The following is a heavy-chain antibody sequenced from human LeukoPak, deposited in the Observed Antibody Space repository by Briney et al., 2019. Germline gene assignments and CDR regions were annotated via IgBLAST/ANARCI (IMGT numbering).Heavy chain of an antibody. CDR1: GGSISSYY. D-gene: IGHD1-26*01. Sequence: SETLSLTCTVSGGSISSYYWSWIRQPPGKGLEWIGYIYYSGSTNYNPSLKSRVTISVDTSKNQFSLKLSSETAADTAVYYCATEGIVGATRGAVAFDIWGQGTMVTVSS. V-gene: IGHV4-59*01. CDR3: ATEGIVGATRGAVAFDI. J-gene: IGHJ3*02. CDR2: IYYSGST.